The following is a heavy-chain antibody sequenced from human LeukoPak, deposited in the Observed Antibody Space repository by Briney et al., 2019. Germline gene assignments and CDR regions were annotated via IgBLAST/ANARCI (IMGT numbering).Heavy chain of an antibody. V-gene: IGHV3-21*01. J-gene: IGHJ4*02. CDR1: GFTFSSYS. CDR3: ARERGYSSDY. Sequence: PGGSLRLSCAASGFTFSSYSMXXVXXXXXXXLEWXSSISSSSSYIYYADSVKGRXXXSRDNAKNSLYLQMNSLRAEDTAVYYCARERGYSSDYWGQGTLVTVSS. CDR2: ISSSSSYI. D-gene: IGHD5-18*01.